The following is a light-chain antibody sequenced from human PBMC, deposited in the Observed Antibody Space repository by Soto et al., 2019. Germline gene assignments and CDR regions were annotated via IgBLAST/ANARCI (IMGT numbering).Light chain of an antibody. CDR3: SSLTTYPFYV. Sequence: QSVLTQPTSVSGSPVQSGTISCTGNSNDIGAYDFVSWYQQHPGKAPRLLIHGVPNRPSGISSRFSASTSGLTASLTISGLQAEDEADSYCSSLTTYPFYVFGPGKKVLVL. CDR2: GVP. CDR1: SNDIGAYDF. V-gene: IGLV2-14*01. J-gene: IGLJ1*01.